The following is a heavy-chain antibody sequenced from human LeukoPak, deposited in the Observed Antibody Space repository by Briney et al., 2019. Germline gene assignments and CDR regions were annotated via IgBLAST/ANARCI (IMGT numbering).Heavy chain of an antibody. J-gene: IGHJ5*02. V-gene: IGHV4-34*09. CDR2: INHSGST. CDR1: GGSFSGYY. Sequence: PSETLSLTCAVYGGSFSGYYWSWIRQPPGKGLEWIGEINHSGSTNYNPSLKSRVTISVDTSKNQFSLKLSSVTAADTAVYYCARAGSYSSSWYLSWGQGTLVTVSS. D-gene: IGHD6-13*01. CDR3: ARAGSYSSSWYLS.